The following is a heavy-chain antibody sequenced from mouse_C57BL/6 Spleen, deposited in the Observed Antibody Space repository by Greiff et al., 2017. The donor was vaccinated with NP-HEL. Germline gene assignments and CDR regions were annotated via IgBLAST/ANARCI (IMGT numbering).Heavy chain of an antibody. CDR3: ARDSLYYGSSWGYAMDY. CDR1: GFTFSDYY. J-gene: IGHJ4*01. CDR2: INYDGSST. D-gene: IGHD1-1*01. Sequence: EVHLVESEGGLVQPGSSMKLSCTASGFTFSDYYMAWVRQVPEKGLEWVANINYDGSSTYYLDSLTSRFIFSRDNAKNILYLQMSSLKSEDTATYYCARDSLYYGSSWGYAMDYWGQGTSVTVAS. V-gene: IGHV5-16*01.